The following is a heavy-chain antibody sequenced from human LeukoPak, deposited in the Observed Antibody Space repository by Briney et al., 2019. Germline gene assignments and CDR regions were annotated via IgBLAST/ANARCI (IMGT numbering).Heavy chain of an antibody. CDR2: ISSSSSYI. J-gene: IGHJ4*02. Sequence: GGSLRLSCAASGFTFSSYSMNWVRQAPGKGLEWVSSISSSSSYIYYADSVKGRFTISRDNAKNSLYLQMNSLRDEDTAVYYCARGGVVITTACPDYWGQGTLVTVSS. V-gene: IGHV3-21*01. D-gene: IGHD3-22*01. CDR3: ARGGVVITTACPDY. CDR1: GFTFSSYS.